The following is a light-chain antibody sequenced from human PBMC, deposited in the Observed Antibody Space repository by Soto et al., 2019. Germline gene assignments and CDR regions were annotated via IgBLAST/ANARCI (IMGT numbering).Light chain of an antibody. V-gene: IGKV3D-15*01. Sequence: EVVMTQSPATLSVSPGERATLSCRASQTVRDNLGWYQQKPGQPPRLLIYGASSRATGIPDRFSGSGSGTDFTLTISRLEPEDFAVYYCQQYGDSPVTFGQGTKVDIK. J-gene: IGKJ1*01. CDR1: QTVRDN. CDR3: QQYGDSPVT. CDR2: GAS.